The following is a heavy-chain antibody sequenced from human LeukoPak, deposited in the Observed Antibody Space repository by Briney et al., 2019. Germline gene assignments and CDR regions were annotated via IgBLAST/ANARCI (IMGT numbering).Heavy chain of an antibody. V-gene: IGHV3-7*04. CDR2: IKQDGSEK. Sequence: GGSLRLSCAASGFTFSSYWMSWVRQAPGKGLEWVANIKQDGSEKYYVDSVKGRFDISRDNAKNSLYLQMTSLRAEDTAVYYCARVGTTWYNYFDYWGLGTLVTVSS. D-gene: IGHD6-13*01. CDR1: GFTFSSYW. CDR3: ARVGTTWYNYFDY. J-gene: IGHJ4*02.